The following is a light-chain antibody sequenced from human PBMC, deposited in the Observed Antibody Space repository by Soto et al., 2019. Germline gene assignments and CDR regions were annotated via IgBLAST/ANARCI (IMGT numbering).Light chain of an antibody. CDR1: TSDIGGYKY. CDR2: DVT. V-gene: IGLV2-11*01. J-gene: IGLJ1*01. CDR3: CSYARTTHV. Sequence: QSALTQPPSVSGSPGQSVTICCTGTTSDIGGYKYVSWYQQLPGKAPKLMIFDVTKRPSGVPDRFSGSNSGNTASLTISGLQAEDEAIYYCCSYARTTHVFGTGTKVTVL.